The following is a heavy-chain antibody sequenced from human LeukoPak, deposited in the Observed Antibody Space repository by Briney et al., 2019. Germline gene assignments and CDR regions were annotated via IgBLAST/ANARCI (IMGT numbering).Heavy chain of an antibody. Sequence: ASVKVSCMASGYTFTSYDINWVRQATGQGLEWMGWMNPNSGNTGYAQKFQGRVTMTRNTSISTAYMELSSLRSEDTAVYYCARDRAAGNSFDYWGQGTLVTVSS. J-gene: IGHJ4*02. D-gene: IGHD6-13*01. CDR1: GYTFTSYD. V-gene: IGHV1-8*01. CDR3: ARDRAAGNSFDY. CDR2: MNPNSGNT.